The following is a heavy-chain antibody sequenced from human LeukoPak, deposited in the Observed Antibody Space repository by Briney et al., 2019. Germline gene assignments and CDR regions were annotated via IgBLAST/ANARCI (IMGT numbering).Heavy chain of an antibody. J-gene: IGHJ6*03. CDR2: ISTTGSFI. CDR1: GFNFRSYG. V-gene: IGHV3-21*01. Sequence: GGSLRLSCAASGFNFRSYGMNWVRQAPGKGLEWVSSISTTGSFIYHADSVKGRFTISRDNAKNSLFLQMDSLRAEDTAIYYCARGPGYMDVWGLGTTVTVSS. CDR3: ARGPGYMDV.